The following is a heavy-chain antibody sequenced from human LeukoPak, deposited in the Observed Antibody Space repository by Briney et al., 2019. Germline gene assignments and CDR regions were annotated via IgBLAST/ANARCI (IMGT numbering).Heavy chain of an antibody. V-gene: IGHV4-30-4*01. CDR1: GGSISSGDYY. D-gene: IGHD3-10*01. Sequence: PSETLSLTCTVSGGSISSGDYYWSWIPQPPGKGLEWIGYYYYSGSTYYNPSLKSRVTISVDTSKNQFSLKLSSVTAADTAVYYCARGPLRGVILPRWFDPWGQGTLVTVSS. CDR3: ARGPLRGVILPRWFDP. CDR2: YYYSGST. J-gene: IGHJ5*02.